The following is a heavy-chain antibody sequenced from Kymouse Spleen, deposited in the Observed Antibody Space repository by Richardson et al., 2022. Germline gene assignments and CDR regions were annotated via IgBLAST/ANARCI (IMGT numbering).Heavy chain of an antibody. V-gene: IGHV4-59*01. Sequence: QVQLQESGPGLVKPSETLSLTCTVSGGSISSYYWSWIRQPPGKGLEWIGYIYYSGSTNYNPSLKSRVTISVDTSKNQFSLKLSSVTAADTAVYYCARDNSSSSGWFDPWGQGTLVTVSS. CDR2: IYYSGST. CDR3: ARDNSSSSGWFDP. D-gene: IGHD6-6*01. J-gene: IGHJ5*02. CDR1: GGSISSYY.